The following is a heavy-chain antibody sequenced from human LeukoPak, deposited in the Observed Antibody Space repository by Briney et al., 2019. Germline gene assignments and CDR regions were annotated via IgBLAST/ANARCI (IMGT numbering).Heavy chain of an antibody. CDR3: ARYSSSRRFGGGFDY. D-gene: IGHD6-6*01. CDR2: ISSSSSYI. CDR1: GFTFSSYS. V-gene: IGHV3-21*01. Sequence: KPGGSLRLSCAASGFTFSSYSMSWVRQAPGKGLEWVSSISSSSSYIYYADSVKGRFTISRDNAKNSLYLQMNSLRAEDTAVYYCARYSSSRRFGGGFDYWGQGTLVTVSS. J-gene: IGHJ4*02.